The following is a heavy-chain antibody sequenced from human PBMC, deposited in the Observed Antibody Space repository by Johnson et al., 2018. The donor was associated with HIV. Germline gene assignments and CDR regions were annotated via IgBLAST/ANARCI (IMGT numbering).Heavy chain of an antibody. J-gene: IGHJ3*02. D-gene: IGHD4-23*01. CDR3: AKSPGKDHGGNSGGIDI. Sequence: QVQLVESGGGLVKPRGSLRLSCAASGFPFSSYGMHWVRQAPGKGLEWVAVIWYDGCNKYYADSVKGRFTISRDNSKNTMYLQMNSLRAEDTAVYYCAKSPGKDHGGNSGGIDIWGQGTMVTVSA. CDR2: IWYDGCNK. V-gene: IGHV3-33*06. CDR1: GFPFSSYG.